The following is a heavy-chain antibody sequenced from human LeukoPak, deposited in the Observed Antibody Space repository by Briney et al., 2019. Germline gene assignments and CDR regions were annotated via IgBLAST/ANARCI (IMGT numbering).Heavy chain of an antibody. D-gene: IGHD1-26*01. V-gene: IGHV3-15*01. CDR3: TTYTSGSSYY. CDR1: GFTFSNAW. CDR2: IKSQTDGGTT. Sequence: PGGSLRLSCAASGFTFSNAWMSWVRQAPGKGLEWVGRIKSQTDGGTTGYASAVKGRFTISRDDSKSTLFLQMNSLKTEDTAIYYCTTYTSGSSYYWGQGTLVTVSS. J-gene: IGHJ4*02.